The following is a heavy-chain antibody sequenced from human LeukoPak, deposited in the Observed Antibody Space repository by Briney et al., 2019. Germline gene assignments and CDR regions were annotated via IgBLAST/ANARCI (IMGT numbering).Heavy chain of an antibody. CDR2: INPNSGGT. D-gene: IGHD3-22*01. V-gene: IGHV1-2*02. Sequence: ASVKVSCKASGYTFTGYYMHWVRQAPGQGLEWMGWINPNSGGTNYAQKFRGRVTMTRDTSISTAYMELSRLRSDDTAVYYCAKPYYYDSSGYYTFDYWGQGTLVTVSS. CDR3: AKPYYYDSSGYYTFDY. J-gene: IGHJ4*02. CDR1: GYTFTGYY.